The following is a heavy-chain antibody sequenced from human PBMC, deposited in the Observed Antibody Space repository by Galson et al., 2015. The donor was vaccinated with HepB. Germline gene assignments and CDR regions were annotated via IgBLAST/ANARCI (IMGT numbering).Heavy chain of an antibody. CDR1: GFTFSYYA. CDR2: ITPSGDNT. Sequence: SLRLSCAAPGFTFSYYAMSWVRQALGKGLEWVSAITPSGDNTYSADSLKGRFTISRDNSQNTLFLQMNSLRVDDTAMYFCAKVFPEKTDGWYRQALYYFDSWGQGTRVTVSS. CDR3: AKVFPEKTDGWYRQALYYFDS. V-gene: IGHV3-23*01. J-gene: IGHJ4*02. D-gene: IGHD6-19*01.